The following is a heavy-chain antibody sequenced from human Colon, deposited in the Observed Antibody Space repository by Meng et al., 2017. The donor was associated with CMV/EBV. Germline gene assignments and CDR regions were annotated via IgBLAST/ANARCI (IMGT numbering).Heavy chain of an antibody. CDR3: ARDVKTYSYGIFDY. Sequence: GGSLRLSCAASGFIFSDYEMNWVRQAPGKGLEWLSYISSSGSIIYYADSVKGRFTISRDNAKNSLYLQMSSLRAEDTALYFCARDVKTYSYGIFDYWGQGTLVTVSS. CDR2: ISSSGSII. CDR1: GFIFSDYE. J-gene: IGHJ4*02. D-gene: IGHD5-18*01. V-gene: IGHV3-48*03.